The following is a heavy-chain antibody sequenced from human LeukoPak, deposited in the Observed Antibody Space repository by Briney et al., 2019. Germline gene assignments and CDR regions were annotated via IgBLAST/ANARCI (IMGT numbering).Heavy chain of an antibody. CDR1: GGSISSGGYY. CDR2: IYYSGST. V-gene: IGHV4-31*03. CDR3: ARTKGYYFDY. D-gene: IGHD2-8*01. Sequence: SETLSLTCTVSGGSISSGGYYWSWLRQHPGKGLEWIGYIYYSGSTYYNPSLKSRVTISVDTSKNQFSLKLSSVTAADTAVYYCARTKGYYFDYWGQGTLVTVSS. J-gene: IGHJ4*02.